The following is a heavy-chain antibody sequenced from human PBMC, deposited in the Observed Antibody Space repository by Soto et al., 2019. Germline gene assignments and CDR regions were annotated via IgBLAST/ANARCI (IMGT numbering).Heavy chain of an antibody. CDR1: GYTFTSYR. D-gene: IGHD6-13*01. J-gene: IGHJ4*02. CDR2: ISAYNGNT. Sequence: ASVKVSCKASGYTFTSYRISWVLQAPGQGLEWMGWISAYNGNTNYAQKLQGRVTMTTDTSTSTAYMELRSLRSDDTAVYYCARDTADEQQLALDYWGQGTLVTVSS. CDR3: ARDTADEQQLALDY. V-gene: IGHV1-18*04.